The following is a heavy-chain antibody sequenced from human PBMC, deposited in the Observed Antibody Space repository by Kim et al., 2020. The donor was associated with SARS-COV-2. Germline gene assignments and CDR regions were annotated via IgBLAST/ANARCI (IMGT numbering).Heavy chain of an antibody. J-gene: IGHJ1*01. CDR1: GFTFSSYS. D-gene: IGHD6-19*01. Sequence: GGSLRLSCAASGFTFSSYSMNWVRQAPGKWLEWVSSISSSSSYIYYADSVKGRFTISRDNAKNSRYLQMNSLRAEDTAVYYCARGFASSASIAVVGTREYFQHWGQGTLVTVSS. CDR2: ISSSSSYI. V-gene: IGHV3-21*01. CDR3: ARGFASSASIAVVGTREYFQH.